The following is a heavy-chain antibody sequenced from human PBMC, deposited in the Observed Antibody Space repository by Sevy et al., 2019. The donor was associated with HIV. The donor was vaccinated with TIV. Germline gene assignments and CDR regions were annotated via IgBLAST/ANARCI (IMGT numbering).Heavy chain of an antibody. D-gene: IGHD2-15*01. CDR1: GGSISAYS. CDR2: ILYTGST. J-gene: IGHJ4*02. Sequence: SETLSLTCTVSGGSISAYSWSWIRQPPGKGLEWFGYILYTGSTNYNPSLKSRVTVSVDTSKNQFSLGMTSVTAADTAVYYCARHGGNPYCNSWGQGTLVTVSS. V-gene: IGHV4-59*01. CDR3: ARHGGNPYCNS.